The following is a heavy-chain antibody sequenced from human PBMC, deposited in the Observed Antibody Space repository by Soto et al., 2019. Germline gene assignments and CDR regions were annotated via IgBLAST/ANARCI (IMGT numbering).Heavy chain of an antibody. CDR2: ISSSSSYI. CDR3: ARVTTYYYGSGSYYNVIHNWFDP. Sequence: GGSLRLSCAASGFTFSSYSMNWVRQAPGKGLEWVSSISSSSSYIYYADSVKGRFTISRDNAKNSLYLQMNSLRAEDTAVYYCARVTTYYYGSGSYYNVIHNWFDPWGQGTLVTVSS. D-gene: IGHD3-10*01. CDR1: GFTFSSYS. V-gene: IGHV3-21*01. J-gene: IGHJ5*02.